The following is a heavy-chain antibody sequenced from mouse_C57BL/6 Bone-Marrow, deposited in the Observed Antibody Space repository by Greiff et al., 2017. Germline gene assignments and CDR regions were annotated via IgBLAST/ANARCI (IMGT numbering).Heavy chain of an antibody. CDR3: AKIYYGYFYAIDY. CDR1: GYTFTSYW. Sequence: QVQLQQPGAELVKPGASVKMSCKASGYTFTSYWITWVKQRPGQGLEWIGDIYPGSGSTNYNEKFKSKATLTVDTSSSTAYMQLSSLTSEDSAVYYCAKIYYGYFYAIDYWRQGTSVTVSS. J-gene: IGHJ4*01. CDR2: IYPGSGST. D-gene: IGHD2-2*01. V-gene: IGHV1-55*01.